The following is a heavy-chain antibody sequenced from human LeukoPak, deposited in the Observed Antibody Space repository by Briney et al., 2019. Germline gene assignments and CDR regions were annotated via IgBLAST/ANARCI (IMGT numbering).Heavy chain of an antibody. CDR2: INHSGST. D-gene: IGHD3-22*01. Sequence: KPSETLSLTCAVYGGSFSGYYWSWIRQPPGKGLEWIGEINHSGSTNYNPSLKSRVTISVDTSKNQFSLKLSSVTAADTAVYYCARDLAHYYDSSGLDYWGQGTLVTVSS. J-gene: IGHJ4*02. V-gene: IGHV4-34*01. CDR3: ARDLAHYYDSSGLDY. CDR1: GGSFSGYY.